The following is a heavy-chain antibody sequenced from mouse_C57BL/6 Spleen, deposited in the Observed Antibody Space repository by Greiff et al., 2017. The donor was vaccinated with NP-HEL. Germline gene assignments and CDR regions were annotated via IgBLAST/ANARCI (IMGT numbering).Heavy chain of an antibody. CDR2: INPNNGGT. D-gene: IGHD1-1*01. J-gene: IGHJ3*01. CDR3: ARRYYGPSWFAY. V-gene: IGHV1-26*01. CDR1: GYTFTDYY. Sequence: EVQLQQSGPELVKPGASVKISCKASGYTFTDYYMNWVNQSHGKSLEWIGDINPNNGGTSYNQKFKGKATLTVDKSSSTAYMELRSLTSEDSAVYYCARRYYGPSWFAYWGQGTLVTVSA.